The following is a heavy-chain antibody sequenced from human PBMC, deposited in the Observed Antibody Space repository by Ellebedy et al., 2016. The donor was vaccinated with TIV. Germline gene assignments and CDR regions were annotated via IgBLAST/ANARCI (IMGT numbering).Heavy chain of an antibody. CDR3: ARAPLNGPLDY. J-gene: IGHJ4*02. V-gene: IGHV1-3*01. CDR1: GYTFTSYA. CDR2: INAGNGNT. D-gene: IGHD2-8*01. Sequence: AASVKVSCKASGYTFTSYAMHWVRQAPGQRLEWMGWINAGNGNTKYSQKFQGRVTITRDTSASTAYMELSSLRFDDTAVYYCARAPLNGPLDYWGQGTLVTVSS.